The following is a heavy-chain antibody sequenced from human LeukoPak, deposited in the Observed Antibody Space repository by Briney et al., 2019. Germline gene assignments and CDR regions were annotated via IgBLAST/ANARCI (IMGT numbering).Heavy chain of an antibody. V-gene: IGHV4-59*08. CDR1: GGSISSFY. CDR2: IYYSGST. Sequence: SETLPLTCTVSGGSISSFYWSWIRQPPGKGLEWIGYIYYSGSTNYNPSLKSRVTISVDTSKSQFSLKLSSVTAADTAVYYCARRFPWFDPWGQGTLVTVSS. CDR3: ARRFPWFDP. J-gene: IGHJ5*02.